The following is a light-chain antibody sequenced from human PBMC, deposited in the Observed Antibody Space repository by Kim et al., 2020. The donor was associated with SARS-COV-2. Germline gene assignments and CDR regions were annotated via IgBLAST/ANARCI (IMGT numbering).Light chain of an antibody. CDR2: KNN. CDR3: AAWDDSLRGCV. V-gene: IGLV1-47*01. J-gene: IGLJ3*02. CDR1: TPNIGSNY. Sequence: QSVLTQPPSASGTPRQRVTISCSGDTPNIGSNYVYWYQQLPGTAPKVLIYKNNQRASGVPDRFSGSKSGTSASLAISGLRSEDEADYYCAAWDDSLRGCVFGGGTQLTVL.